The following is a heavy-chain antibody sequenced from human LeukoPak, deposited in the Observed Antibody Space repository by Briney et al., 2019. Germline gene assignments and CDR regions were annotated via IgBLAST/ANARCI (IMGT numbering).Heavy chain of an antibody. J-gene: IGHJ4*02. D-gene: IGHD4-17*01. V-gene: IGHV3-74*01. CDR1: GFTFSDYW. CDR3: ARDGLYSDPHFDY. Sequence: GGSLRLSCAASGFTFSDYWMHWVRQAPGKGLVWVSCINSDGTSTNYADSVKGRFTISRDNTKNTLYLQMNSLRAEDTAVYYCARDGLYSDPHFDYWGQGALVTVSS. CDR2: INSDGTST.